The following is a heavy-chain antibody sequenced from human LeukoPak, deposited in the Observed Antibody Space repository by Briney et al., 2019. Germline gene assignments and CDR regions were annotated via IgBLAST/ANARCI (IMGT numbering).Heavy chain of an antibody. CDR1: GFTFSSYG. Sequence: GGSLRLSCAASGFTFSSYGMHWVRQAPGKGLEWVAVIWYDGSNKYYADSVKGRFTISRDNSKNTLYLQMNSLRAEDTAVYYCAKRSSHAKDDYWGQGTLVTVSS. J-gene: IGHJ4*02. CDR2: IWYDGSNK. V-gene: IGHV3-33*06. CDR3: AKRSSHAKDDY. D-gene: IGHD2-2*01.